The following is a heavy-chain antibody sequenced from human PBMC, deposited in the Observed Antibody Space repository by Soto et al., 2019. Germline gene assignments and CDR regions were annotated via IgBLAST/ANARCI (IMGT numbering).Heavy chain of an antibody. V-gene: IGHV1-69*13. Sequence: VKVSCKASGGTFSSYAISWVRQAPGQGLEWMGGIIPIFGTANYAQKFQGRVTITADESTSTAYMELSSLRSEDTAVYYCARGDYYDSSGQLAGYYFDYWGQGTLVTVSS. CDR1: GGTFSSYA. D-gene: IGHD3-22*01. CDR2: IIPIFGTA. J-gene: IGHJ4*02. CDR3: ARGDYYDSSGQLAGYYFDY.